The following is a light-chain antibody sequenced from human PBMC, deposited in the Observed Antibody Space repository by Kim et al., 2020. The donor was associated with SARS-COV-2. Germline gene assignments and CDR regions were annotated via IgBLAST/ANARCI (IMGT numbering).Light chain of an antibody. V-gene: IGKV1-39*01. Sequence: DIQMTQSPSSLSASIGDRVTISCRASQTISVYLNWFQQKPGNAPKLLIYATSSLHDGVPSRFSGSGSGTDFTLTISSLQPEDFADYYCQQTYSRPWTFGQGTKVDIK. J-gene: IGKJ1*01. CDR1: QTISVY. CDR3: QQTYSRPWT. CDR2: ATS.